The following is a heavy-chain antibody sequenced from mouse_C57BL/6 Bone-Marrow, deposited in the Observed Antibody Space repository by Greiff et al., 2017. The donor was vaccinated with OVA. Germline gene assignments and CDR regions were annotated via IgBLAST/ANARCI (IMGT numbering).Heavy chain of an antibody. CDR2: IYPGDGDT. Sequence: VQLKQSGPELVKPGASVKISCKASGYAFSSSWMNWVKQRPGKGLEWIGRIYPGDGDTNYNGKFKGKATLTADKSSSTAYMQLSSLTSEDSAVYFCAKRGGYYYGSSYWYFDVWGTGTTVTVSS. CDR1: GYAFSSSW. V-gene: IGHV1-82*01. J-gene: IGHJ1*03. CDR3: AKRGGYYYGSSYWYFDV. D-gene: IGHD1-1*01.